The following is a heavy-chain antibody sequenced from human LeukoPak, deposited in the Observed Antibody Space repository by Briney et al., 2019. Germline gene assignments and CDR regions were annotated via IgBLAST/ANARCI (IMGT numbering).Heavy chain of an antibody. Sequence: PGGALRLSCATSGFTFRRYAMSGVGQAPGKGLEWVSGIGASGGSTYYADSEKGRFTIARDNSKNTLYLQMNSLRTEDTAVYYCAKAEGYDILTGLDYWGQGTLVTVSS. V-gene: IGHV3-23*01. CDR3: AKAEGYDILTGLDY. CDR1: GFTFRRYA. D-gene: IGHD3-9*01. CDR2: IGASGGST. J-gene: IGHJ4*02.